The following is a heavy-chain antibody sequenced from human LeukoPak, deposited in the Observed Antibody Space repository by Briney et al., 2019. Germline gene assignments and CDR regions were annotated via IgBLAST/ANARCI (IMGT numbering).Heavy chain of an antibody. V-gene: IGHV3-73*01. CDR1: GFTFSGSA. J-gene: IGHJ3*02. CDR3: ARDDAFDI. CDR2: IRAKANSYAT. Sequence: GGSLKLSCAASGFTFSGSAIHWVRQASGKGLEWVGRIRAKANSYATAYAASVKGRFTISRDDSKNTAYLQMNSLKTEDTAVYYCARDDAFDIWGQGTMVTVSS.